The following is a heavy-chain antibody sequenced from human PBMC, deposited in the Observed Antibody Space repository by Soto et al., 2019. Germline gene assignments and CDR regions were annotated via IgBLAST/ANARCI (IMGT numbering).Heavy chain of an antibody. CDR2: IYYSGST. Sequence: PSETLSLTCTVSGGSISSSSYYWGWIRQPPGKGLEWIGSIYYSGSTYYNPSLKSRVTISVDTSKNQFSLKLSSVTAADTAVYYCAKIVVVPAAFSYYYYMDVWGKGTTVTVSS. CDR1: GGSISSSSYY. V-gene: IGHV4-39*01. CDR3: AKIVVVPAAFSYYYYMDV. D-gene: IGHD2-2*01. J-gene: IGHJ6*03.